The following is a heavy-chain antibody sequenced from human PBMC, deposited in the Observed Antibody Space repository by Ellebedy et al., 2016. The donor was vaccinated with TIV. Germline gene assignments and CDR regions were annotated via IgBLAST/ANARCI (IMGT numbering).Heavy chain of an antibody. CDR3: RPVVYGDYGYQYLMDV. Sequence: GGSLRLSCAASGFTFSGSAMHWVRQASGRGLEWVGRIKNKANSYATAYAASVKGRFTISRDDSKNTAYLQMNSLKIEDTAVYYCRPVVYGDYGYQYLMDVWGQGTTVTVSS. CDR1: GFTFSGSA. J-gene: IGHJ6*02. CDR2: IKNKANSYAT. D-gene: IGHD4-17*01. V-gene: IGHV3-73*01.